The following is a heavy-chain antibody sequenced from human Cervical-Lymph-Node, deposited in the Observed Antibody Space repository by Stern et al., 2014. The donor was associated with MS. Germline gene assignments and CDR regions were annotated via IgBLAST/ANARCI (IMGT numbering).Heavy chain of an antibody. Sequence: QVQLQESGPGLVKPSETLSLTCTVSGGSMYTYYLSWIRQPPGKGLEWIGYIYYSGGTTYNPSLKSRVTISVDTSKNQFFLNLNSVTAADTAVYYCARRPISTSSPFDPWGQGTLVTVSS. CDR1: GGSMYTYY. D-gene: IGHD3-9*01. CDR3: ARRPISTSSPFDP. CDR2: IYYSGGT. V-gene: IGHV4-59*08. J-gene: IGHJ5*02.